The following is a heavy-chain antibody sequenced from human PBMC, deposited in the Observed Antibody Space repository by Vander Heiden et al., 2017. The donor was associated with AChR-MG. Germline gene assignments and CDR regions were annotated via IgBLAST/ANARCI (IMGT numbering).Heavy chain of an antibody. D-gene: IGHD4-17*01. CDR3: ARSDYGDYNFDY. CDR2: IYTSGTT. V-gene: IGHV4-61*02. Sequence: QVQLQESGPGLVKPSQTLSLTCTVSGSGGSIRSGNYYWSCIRQSAGKGLEWIGRIYTSGTTTYNPSLKSRVTMSVDPSNNQFSLKVTSVTAADTAVYYCARSDYGDYNFDYWGQGNLVTVSS. J-gene: IGHJ4*02. CDR1: GSGGSIRSGNYY.